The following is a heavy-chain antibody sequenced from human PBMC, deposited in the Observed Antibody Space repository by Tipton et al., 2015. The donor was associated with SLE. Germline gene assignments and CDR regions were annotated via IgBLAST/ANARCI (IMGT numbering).Heavy chain of an antibody. Sequence: TLSLTCTVSGGSITNHYWNWIRQPPGKGLEWIGYIHYNGTTHDNPSLKSRVTMSVDMSKNQFSLRLTSVTAADTAVYYCARTLGAIAHTVCDAFDIWGQGKMVTVSS. D-gene: IGHD1-26*01. J-gene: IGHJ3*02. V-gene: IGHV4-59*11. CDR2: IHYNGTT. CDR3: ARTLGAIAHTVCDAFDI. CDR1: GGSITNHY.